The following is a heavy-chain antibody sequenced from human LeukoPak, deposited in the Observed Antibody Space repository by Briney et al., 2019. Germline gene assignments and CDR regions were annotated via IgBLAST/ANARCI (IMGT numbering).Heavy chain of an antibody. J-gene: IGHJ6*02. CDR1: GYTFTSYY. Sequence: ASVKVSCKASGYTFTSYYMHWVRQAPGQGLEWVGVINPSGGSRNYAQKFQGRVTMTRDTSTSTVYMEVSSLRSKDTAVYYCARDNSPYCSRTSCYDYYYGMDVWGQGTTVTVSS. CDR2: INPSGGSR. CDR3: ARDNSPYCSRTSCYDYYYGMDV. D-gene: IGHD2-2*01. V-gene: IGHV1-46*01.